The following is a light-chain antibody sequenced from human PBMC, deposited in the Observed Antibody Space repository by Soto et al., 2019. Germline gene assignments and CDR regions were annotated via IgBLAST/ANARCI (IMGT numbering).Light chain of an antibody. V-gene: IGKV3-20*01. CDR3: QHYGDSSWT. CDR2: GTS. Sequence: EIVLQQSPGTLSFSPGERAILSCSSDKSVSDTLLTWFQQKPGQAPRLLIFGTSNRAPGTSDRFSGSGSGTDFTLTISRLEPEDVAVYYCQHYGDSSWTVGQGTKVDIK. J-gene: IGKJ1*01. CDR1: KSVSDTL.